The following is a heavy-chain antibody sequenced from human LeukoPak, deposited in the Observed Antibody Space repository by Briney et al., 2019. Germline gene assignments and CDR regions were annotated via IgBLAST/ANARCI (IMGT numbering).Heavy chain of an antibody. CDR2: INHSGST. V-gene: IGHV4-34*01. D-gene: IGHD5-12*01. CDR3: ASGKLSSNDYLMDV. Sequence: PSETLSLTCAVYGGSFSGYYWSWIRQPAGKGLEWIGEINHSGSTNYNPSLKSRVTISVDTSKNQFSLKLSSVTAADTAVYYCASGKLSSNDYLMDVWGKGTTVTVSS. CDR1: GGSFSGYY. J-gene: IGHJ6*03.